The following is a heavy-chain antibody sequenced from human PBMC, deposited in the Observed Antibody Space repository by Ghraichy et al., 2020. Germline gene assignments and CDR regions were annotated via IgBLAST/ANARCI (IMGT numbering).Heavy chain of an antibody. CDR3: ARTSGYCSSPRCHLLWGV. CDR2: INSDGSST. V-gene: IGHV3-74*01. D-gene: IGHD2-2*01. CDR1: GFTFSSYW. Sequence: LSLTCAASGFTFSSYWMHWVRQGPGKGLVWVSSINSDGSSTSYADSVKGRITISRDNAKNTLYLQLNSLRAEDTAVYYFARTSGYCSSPRCHLLWGVWGQGTTVTVSS. J-gene: IGHJ6*02.